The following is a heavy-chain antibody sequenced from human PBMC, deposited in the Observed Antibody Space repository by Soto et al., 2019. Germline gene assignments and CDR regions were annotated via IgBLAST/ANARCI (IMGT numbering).Heavy chain of an antibody. CDR3: ARHTQVQTPDYYYYYGMDV. CDR2: IIPIFGTA. J-gene: IGHJ6*02. CDR1: GGTFSSYA. V-gene: IGHV1-69*13. Sequence: SVKVSCKASGGTFSSYAISWVRQAPGQGLEWMGGIIPIFGTANYAQKFQGRVTITADESTSTAYMELSSLRSEDTAVYYCARHTQVQTPDYYYYYGMDVWGQGTTVTVSS.